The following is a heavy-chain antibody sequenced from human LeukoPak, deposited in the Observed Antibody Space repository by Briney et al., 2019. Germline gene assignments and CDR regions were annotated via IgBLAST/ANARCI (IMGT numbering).Heavy chain of an antibody. CDR1: GDSISSYY. CDR2: MYYSGSA. Sequence: SETLSLTCTVSGDSISSYYWSRIRQPPEKGLEWIGQMYYSGSAKYNPSLKSRATTSVDTPKNQFSLKLSSVTAADTAVYYCARSLKSNSRDAFDIWGQGTMVTVSS. CDR3: ARSLKSNSRDAFDI. V-gene: IGHV4-59*01. J-gene: IGHJ3*02. D-gene: IGHD2/OR15-2a*01.